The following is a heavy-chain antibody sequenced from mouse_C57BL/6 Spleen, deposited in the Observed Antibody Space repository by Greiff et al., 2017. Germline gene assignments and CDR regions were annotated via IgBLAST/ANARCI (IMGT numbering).Heavy chain of an antibody. V-gene: IGHV5-4*01. CDR2: ISDGGSYT. D-gene: IGHD4-1*01. Sequence: EVKVVESGGGLVKPGGSLKLSCAASGFTFSSYAMSWVRQTPEKRLEWVATISDGGSYTYYPDNVKGRFTISRDNAKNNLYLQMSHLKSEDTAMYYCARDRANWDLLDYWGQGTTLTVSS. CDR3: ARDRANWDLLDY. J-gene: IGHJ2*01. CDR1: GFTFSSYA.